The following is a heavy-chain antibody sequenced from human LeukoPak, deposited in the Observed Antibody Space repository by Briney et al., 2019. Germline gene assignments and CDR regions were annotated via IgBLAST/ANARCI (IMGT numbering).Heavy chain of an antibody. Sequence: SEPLSLSCTVSGDSISSGTYYWIWIRQPPGKGLEWIGYIYFTGTTYYTSSLKSRATISVDTSKNQFSLKLRSVTAADTAAYYCARHVGYGNNWFDPWGQGTLVTVSS. CDR1: GDSISSGTYY. J-gene: IGHJ5*02. D-gene: IGHD5-18*01. V-gene: IGHV4-30-4*01. CDR2: IYFTGTT. CDR3: ARHVGYGNNWFDP.